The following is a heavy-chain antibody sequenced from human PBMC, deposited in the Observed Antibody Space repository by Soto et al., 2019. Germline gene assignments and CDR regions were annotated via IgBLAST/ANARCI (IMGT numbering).Heavy chain of an antibody. CDR3: ARQRPTDGRWEFANYYGMDV. Sequence: SETLSLTCAVYGGSFSGYYWSWIRQPPGKGLEWIGGINHSGSTNYNPSLKSRVTISVDTSKNQFSLKLSSVTAADTAVYYCARQRPTDGRWEFANYYGMDVWGQGTPVTVSS. CDR2: INHSGST. J-gene: IGHJ6*02. V-gene: IGHV4-34*01. CDR1: GGSFSGYY. D-gene: IGHD1-26*01.